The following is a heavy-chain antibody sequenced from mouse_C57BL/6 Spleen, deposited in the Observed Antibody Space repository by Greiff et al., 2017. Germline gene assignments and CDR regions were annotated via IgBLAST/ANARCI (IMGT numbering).Heavy chain of an antibody. CDR1: GYTFTEYT. CDR3: ARHEDYGNLYYYAMDY. Sequence: QVQLQQSGAELVKPGASVKLSCKASGYTFTEYTIHWVKQRSGQGLEWIGWFYPGSGSIKYNEKFKDKATLTADKSSSTVYMELSRLTSEDSAVYFCARHEDYGNLYYYAMDYWGQGTSGTVSS. CDR2: FYPGSGSI. D-gene: IGHD2-1*01. V-gene: IGHV1-62-2*01. J-gene: IGHJ4*01.